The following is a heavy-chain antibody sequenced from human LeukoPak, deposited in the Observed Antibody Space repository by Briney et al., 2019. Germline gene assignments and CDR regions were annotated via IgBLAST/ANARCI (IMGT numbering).Heavy chain of an antibody. Sequence: PSETLSLTCTVSGGSINTYYWSWIRQPPGKGLEWIGYIYYSGSTNYNPSLKSRVTISIDTSKIQFSLKLTSVTAADAAVCYCAREHYTSGWYIRDWGQGTLVTVSS. CDR2: IYYSGST. D-gene: IGHD6-19*01. J-gene: IGHJ4*02. CDR3: AREHYTSGWYIRD. V-gene: IGHV4-59*01. CDR1: GGSINTYY.